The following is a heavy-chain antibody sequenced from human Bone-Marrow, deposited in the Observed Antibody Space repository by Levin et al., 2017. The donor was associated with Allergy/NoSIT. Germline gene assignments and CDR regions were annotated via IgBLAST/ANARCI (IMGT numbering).Heavy chain of an antibody. J-gene: IGHJ4*02. CDR3: ATSGGYCSSSSCYRGDYFDY. CDR2: ISYDGNNI. D-gene: IGHD2-2*01. Sequence: GESLKISCAASGFTFRRYGVHWVRQAPGKGLEWVAFISYDGNNIYYGDSVKGRFTISRDNSRNTLFLQMNSLRAEDTAVYYCATSGGYCSSSSCYRGDYFDYWGQGTLVTVSS. V-gene: IGHV3-30*03. CDR1: GFTFRRYG.